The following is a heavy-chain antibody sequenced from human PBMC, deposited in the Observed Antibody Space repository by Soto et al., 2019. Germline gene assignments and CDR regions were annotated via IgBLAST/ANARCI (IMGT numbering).Heavy chain of an antibody. J-gene: IGHJ4*02. V-gene: IGHV3-23*01. D-gene: IGHD5-18*01. CDR2: ISGSGGST. CDR1: GFTFSSYA. Sequence: GESLKISCAASGFTFSSYAMSWVRQAPGKGLEWVSAISGSGGSTYYADSVKGRFTISRDNSKNTLYLQMNSLRAEDTAVYYCAKDGDVQLWFDYWGQGTLVTVSS. CDR3: AKDGDVQLWFDY.